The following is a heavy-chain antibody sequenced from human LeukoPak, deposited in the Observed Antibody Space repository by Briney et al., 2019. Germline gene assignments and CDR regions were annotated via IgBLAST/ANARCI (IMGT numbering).Heavy chain of an antibody. CDR1: GFTFSSYS. J-gene: IGHJ3*02. Sequence: GSLRLSCAASGFTFSSYSMNWVRQAPGKGLEWVSSISSSSSYIYYADSVKGRFTISRDNAKNSLYLQMNSLRAEDTAVYYCARDQSYYYDSSVPDAFDIWGQGTMVTVSS. D-gene: IGHD3-22*01. CDR2: ISSSSSYI. CDR3: ARDQSYYYDSSVPDAFDI. V-gene: IGHV3-21*01.